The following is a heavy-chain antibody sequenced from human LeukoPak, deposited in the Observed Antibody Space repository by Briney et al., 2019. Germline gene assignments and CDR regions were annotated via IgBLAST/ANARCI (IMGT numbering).Heavy chain of an antibody. CDR1: GYTFTSYY. V-gene: IGHV1-46*01. CDR3: ARDVLLWFGEPHYFDY. J-gene: IGHJ4*02. CDR2: INPSGGST. D-gene: IGHD3-10*01. Sequence: GASVKVSCKASGYTFTSYYMHWVRQAPGQGLEWMGIINPSGGSTSYAQKFQGRVTITADKSTSTAYMELRSLRSDDTAVYYCARDVLLWFGEPHYFDYWGQGTLVTVSS.